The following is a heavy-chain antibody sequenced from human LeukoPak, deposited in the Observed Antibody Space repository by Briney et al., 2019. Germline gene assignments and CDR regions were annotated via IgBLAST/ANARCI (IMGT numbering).Heavy chain of an antibody. V-gene: IGHV3-33*01. D-gene: IGHD1-26*01. J-gene: IGHJ4*02. CDR3: ARDRVGALDY. CDR2: IWYDGSNK. CDR1: GFTFSSYG. Sequence: GGSLRHSCAAPGFTFSSYGMHWVRQAPGKGLEWVAVIWYDGSNKYSADSVKGRFTISRDNSKNTLYLQMNSLRAEDTAVYYCARDRVGALDYWGQGTLVTVSS.